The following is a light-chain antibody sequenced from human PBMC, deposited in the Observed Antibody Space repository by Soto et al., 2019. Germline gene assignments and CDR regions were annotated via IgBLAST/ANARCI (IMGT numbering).Light chain of an antibody. CDR3: CSYAGSSTFIL. V-gene: IGLV2-23*02. J-gene: IGLJ2*01. Sequence: QSALTQPASVSGSPGQSITISCTGTSSDVWTYNLVSWYQQHPDKAPKLMIYGVSERPSGVSNRFSGSKSGNTASLTISGLECDDEADYYCCSYAGSSTFILFGGGTKLTVL. CDR2: GVS. CDR1: SSDVWTYNL.